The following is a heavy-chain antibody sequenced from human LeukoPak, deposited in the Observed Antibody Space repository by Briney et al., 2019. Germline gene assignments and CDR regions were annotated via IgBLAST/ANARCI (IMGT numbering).Heavy chain of an antibody. CDR1: GYTFSGCY. Sequence: ASVKVSCKASGYTFSGCYIHWVRQAPGQGLEWMGWISPYNGGTNYAQNFQGRITMTRDTSITTAYMELSRLRSDDTAVYYCARDPRYYDFWGGYYNEDYYYYYMDVWGKGTTVTVSS. CDR2: ISPYNGGT. J-gene: IGHJ6*03. V-gene: IGHV1-2*02. D-gene: IGHD3-3*01. CDR3: ARDPRYYDFWGGYYNEDYYYYYMDV.